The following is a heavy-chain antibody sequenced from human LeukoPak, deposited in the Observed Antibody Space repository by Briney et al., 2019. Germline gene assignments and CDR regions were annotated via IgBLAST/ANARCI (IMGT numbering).Heavy chain of an antibody. V-gene: IGHV3-30*02. CDR2: IPYDGSNK. Sequence: GGSLRLSCAASGFTFRSYGMHWVRQAPGKGLEWVTFIPYDGSNKYYTDSVKGRFTISRDNSKNTLNLQMNSLRTEDTAVYYCAKDSYYYYIDVWGKGTTVTVSS. CDR3: AKDSYYYYIDV. CDR1: GFTFRSYG. J-gene: IGHJ6*03.